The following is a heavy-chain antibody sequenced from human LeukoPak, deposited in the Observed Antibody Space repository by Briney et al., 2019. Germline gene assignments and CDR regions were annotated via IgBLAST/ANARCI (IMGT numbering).Heavy chain of an antibody. V-gene: IGHV3-66*01. CDR3: ARAGPDGFDI. CDR2: IYSGGST. J-gene: IGHJ3*02. Sequence: QSGGSLRLSCAASGFTVSSNYMSWVRQAPGKGLEWVSVIYSGGSTYYAVSVQGRFTFARDNPKNTLCVQMNIMRAEDTAVYYCARAGPDGFDIWGQGTMVTVSS. CDR1: GFTVSSNY.